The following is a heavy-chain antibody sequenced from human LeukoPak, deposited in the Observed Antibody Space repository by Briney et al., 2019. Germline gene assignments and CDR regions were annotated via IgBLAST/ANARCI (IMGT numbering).Heavy chain of an antibody. Sequence: ASVKVSCKASGYTFTSYDINWVRQATGQGLEWMGWMNPNSGNTGYAQKVQGRVTMTTDTDTSTAYMELRSLRSDDTAVYYCARSRGYFDYWGQGTLVTVSS. D-gene: IGHD5/OR15-5a*01. CDR3: ARSRGYFDY. J-gene: IGHJ4*02. CDR2: MNPNSGNT. V-gene: IGHV1-8*01. CDR1: GYTFTSYD.